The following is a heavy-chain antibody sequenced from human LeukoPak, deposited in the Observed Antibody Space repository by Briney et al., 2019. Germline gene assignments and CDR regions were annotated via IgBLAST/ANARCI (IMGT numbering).Heavy chain of an antibody. V-gene: IGHV4-34*01. CDR1: GGSFSGYS. J-gene: IGHJ2*01. CDR3: ARGVKEQQRETNWYFDL. CDR2: INHSGST. D-gene: IGHD6-13*01. Sequence: SETLSLTCAVYGGSFSGYSWSWIRQPPGKGLEWIREINHSGSTNDNPSLKSRLTISVDTYKNQFSLKLSSVSAADAAVYYCARGVKEQQRETNWYFDLWGRGTLVTVSS.